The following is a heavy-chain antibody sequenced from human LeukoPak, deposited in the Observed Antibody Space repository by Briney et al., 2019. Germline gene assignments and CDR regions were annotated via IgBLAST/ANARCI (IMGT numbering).Heavy chain of an antibody. J-gene: IGHJ3*02. D-gene: IGHD1-26*01. CDR1: GFTFSSYW. CDR2: IKQDGSEK. V-gene: IGHV3-7*03. CDR3: AKERSGRRQQAFDI. Sequence: GGSLRLSCAASGFTFSSYWMSWVRQAPGKGLEWVANIKQDGSEKYYVDSVKGRFTISRDNAKNSLYLQMNSLRADDMALYYCAKERSGRRQQAFDIWGQGTVVAVSS.